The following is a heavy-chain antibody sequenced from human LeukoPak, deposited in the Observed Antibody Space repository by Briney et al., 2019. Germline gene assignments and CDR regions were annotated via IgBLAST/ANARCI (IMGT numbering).Heavy chain of an antibody. J-gene: IGHJ4*02. CDR1: GFTFSSYA. Sequence: PGGSLRLSCAASGFTFSSYAMSWVRQAPGKGLEWVSAISGSGGSTYYADSVKGRFTISRDNSKNTVYLQMNSLRTEDTAVYYCAKGGGWLYYFDYWGQGTLVTVSS. CDR3: AKGGGWLYYFDY. D-gene: IGHD6-19*01. V-gene: IGHV3-23*01. CDR2: ISGSGGST.